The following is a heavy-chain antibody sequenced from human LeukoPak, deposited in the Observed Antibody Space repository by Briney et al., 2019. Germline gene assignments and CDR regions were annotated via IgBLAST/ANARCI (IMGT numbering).Heavy chain of an antibody. CDR1: GGSISSYY. J-gene: IGHJ4*02. Sequence: SETLSLTCTVSGGSISSYYWSWIPEPPWKRLEWIGHIYYSGSTNYNPSLKSRVTISVDTSKNRFSLKLSSVTAADTGVYYCASRSSIWSGYEDTLYYFDSWGQGTLVSVSS. CDR2: IYYSGST. D-gene: IGHD3-3*01. V-gene: IGHV4-59*01. CDR3: ASRSSIWSGYEDTLYYFDS.